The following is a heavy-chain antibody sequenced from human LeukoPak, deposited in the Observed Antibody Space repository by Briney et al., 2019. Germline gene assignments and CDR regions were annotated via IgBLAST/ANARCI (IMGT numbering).Heavy chain of an antibody. CDR1: GYTFSDYF. CDR3: ARSLVGCYSISCHRGNDY. Sequence: GASVKVSCKASGYTFSDYFIHWVRQAPGQGLDYMGLIDAKSGATQYAQRFQGRVTVTRDTSTNTAFMELTRLTSDDTAVYYCARSLVGCYSISCHRGNDYWGQGTLVTVSS. V-gene: IGHV1-2*02. CDR2: IDAKSGAT. D-gene: IGHD2-2*01. J-gene: IGHJ4*02.